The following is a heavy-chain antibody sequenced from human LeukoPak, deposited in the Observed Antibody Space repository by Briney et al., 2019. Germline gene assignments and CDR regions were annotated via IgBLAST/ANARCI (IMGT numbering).Heavy chain of an antibody. CDR1: GYTFTGYY. J-gene: IGHJ5*02. D-gene: IGHD3-22*01. CDR3: ARDGVNYYDSSGYYNWFDP. CDR2: INPNSGGT. V-gene: IGHV1-2*06. Sequence: GASVKVSFKASGYTFTGYYMHWVRQAPGQGLEWMGRINPNSGGTNYAQKFQGRVTMTRDTSISTAYMELSRLRSDDTAVYYCARDGVNYYDSSGYYNWFDPWGQGTLVTVSS.